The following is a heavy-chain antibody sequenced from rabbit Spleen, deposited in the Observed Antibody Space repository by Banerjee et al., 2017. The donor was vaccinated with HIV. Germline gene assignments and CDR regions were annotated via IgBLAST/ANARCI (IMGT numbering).Heavy chain of an antibody. D-gene: IGHD1-1*01. CDR3: VRGASSSGYYSL. CDR2: IGSGGSA. J-gene: IGHJ4*01. Sequence: QEQLVESGGGLVQPEGSLALTCTASGFSFSSSYWICWVRQAPGKGLEWIGCIGSGGSAYYANWAKGRFTISRISSTTVDLKMTTLTAADTATYFCVRGASSSGYYSLWGPGTLVTVS. V-gene: IGHV1S45*01. CDR1: GFSFSSSYW.